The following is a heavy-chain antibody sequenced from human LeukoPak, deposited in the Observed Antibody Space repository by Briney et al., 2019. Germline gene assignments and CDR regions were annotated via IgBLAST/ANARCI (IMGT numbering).Heavy chain of an antibody. Sequence: SETLSLTCTVSGGSIRSSTYYWGWIRQPPGKGLEWIGSIYSSGSTYYNPSLKSPVTVSVDTSKNQFSLNLSSVTAADTAVYYCARSSSGGSCFDSWGQETLVTVSS. CDR1: GGSIRSSTYY. D-gene: IGHD2-15*01. V-gene: IGHV4-39*01. CDR2: IYSSGST. CDR3: ARSSSGGSCFDS. J-gene: IGHJ4*02.